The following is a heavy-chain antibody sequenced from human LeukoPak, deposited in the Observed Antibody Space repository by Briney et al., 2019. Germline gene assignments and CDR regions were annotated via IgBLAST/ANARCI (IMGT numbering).Heavy chain of an antibody. CDR1: GGSFSGYY. D-gene: IGHD3-10*01. CDR3: VRRTLLWFGELFGRNWFDP. CDR2: INHSGST. J-gene: IGHJ5*02. V-gene: IGHV4-34*01. Sequence: SETLSLTCAVYGGSFSGYYWSWIRQPPGKGLEWIGEINHSGSTNYNPSLKSRVTISVDTSKNQFSLKLSSVTAADTAVYYCVRRTLLWFGELFGRNWFDPWGQGTLVTVSS.